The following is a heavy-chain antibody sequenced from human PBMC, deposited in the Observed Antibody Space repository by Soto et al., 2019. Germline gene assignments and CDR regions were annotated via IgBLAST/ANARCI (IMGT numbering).Heavy chain of an antibody. CDR2: ISYDGSNK. CDR1: GFTFSSYG. D-gene: IGHD3-9*01. J-gene: IGHJ6*02. V-gene: IGHV3-30*18. CDR3: AKGGNDILTGYYPDV. Sequence: QVQLVESGGGVVQPGRSLRLSCAASGFTFSSYGMHWVRQAPGKGLEWVAVISYDGSNKYYADSVKGRFTISRDNSKNTLYLQMNSLRAEDTAVYYCAKGGNDILTGYYPDVWGQGTTVTVSS.